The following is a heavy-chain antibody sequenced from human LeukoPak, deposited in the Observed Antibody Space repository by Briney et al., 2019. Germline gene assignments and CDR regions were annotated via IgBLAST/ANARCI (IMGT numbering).Heavy chain of an antibody. CDR1: GGSISSYY. D-gene: IGHD5-24*01. CDR2: IYYSGST. J-gene: IGHJ4*02. CDR3: ARGVGDGYNSYFDY. V-gene: IGHV4-59*01. Sequence: SETLSLTCTVSGGSISSYYWSWIRQPPGKGLEWIGYIYYSGSTNYNPSLKSRVTISVDTSKNQFSLKLSSVTAADTAVYYCARGVGDGYNSYFDYWGQGTLVTVSS.